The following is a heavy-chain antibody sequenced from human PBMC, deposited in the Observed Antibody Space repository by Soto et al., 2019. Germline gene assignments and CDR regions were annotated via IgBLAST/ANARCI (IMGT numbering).Heavy chain of an antibody. V-gene: IGHV3-53*01. D-gene: IGHD1-26*01. CDR1: GFTISNNY. J-gene: IGHJ3*01. CDR3: ARAPPPEWYLLPGAFDV. CDR2: IYSIGPK. Sequence: PGGSLRLSCEASGFTISNNYMNWVRQAPGKGLEWVSVIYSIGPKYYADSVKGRFTISRDNSKNTLYLQMNSLRVDDTAVYYCARAPPPEWYLLPGAFDVWGLGTMVTVSS.